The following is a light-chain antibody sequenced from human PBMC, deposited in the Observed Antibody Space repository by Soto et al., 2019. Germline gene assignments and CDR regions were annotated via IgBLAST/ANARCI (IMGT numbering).Light chain of an antibody. CDR1: QTVRTY. CDR3: QQLKSYVT. Sequence: DCRITQSTASLSASVEDRVTITCRARQTVRTYLNWYQQKPGKTPRLLIYGATTLQSGVPSRFSGSGSGTDFALTISSLQPEDFATYYCQQLKSYVTFGQGTRLEI. V-gene: IGKV1-39*01. J-gene: IGKJ5*01. CDR2: GAT.